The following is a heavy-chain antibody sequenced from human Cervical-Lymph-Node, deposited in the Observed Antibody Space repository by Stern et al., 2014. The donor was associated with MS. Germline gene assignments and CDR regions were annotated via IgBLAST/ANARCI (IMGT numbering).Heavy chain of an antibody. D-gene: IGHD5-24*01. Sequence: QEQLVQSGAEVKKPGASVKVSCKASGYTFTNYGISWVRQAPGQGLEWMGWISTYNGDTNYAQTFKGSVTMTPDTSTNTAYLELGTLRSDDTAVDYCAKLATYGYRDYWGQGTLVSVSS. CDR3: AKLATYGYRDY. V-gene: IGHV1-18*01. CDR1: GYTFTNYG. J-gene: IGHJ4*02. CDR2: ISTYNGDT.